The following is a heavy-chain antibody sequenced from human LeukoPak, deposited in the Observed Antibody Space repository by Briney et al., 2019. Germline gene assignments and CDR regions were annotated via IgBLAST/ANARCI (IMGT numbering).Heavy chain of an antibody. V-gene: IGHV5-51*01. CDR1: GYSFTNNW. CDR3: ARQGYSSSCDY. D-gene: IGHD6-13*01. CDR2: IYPSDSDT. Sequence: GESLKISCKGSGYSFTNNWIGWVRQVPGKGLEWMGIIYPSDSDTRYSPSFQGQVTISADKSISTAYLQWSSLKASDTAMYYCARQGYSSSCDYWGQGTLVTVSS. J-gene: IGHJ4*02.